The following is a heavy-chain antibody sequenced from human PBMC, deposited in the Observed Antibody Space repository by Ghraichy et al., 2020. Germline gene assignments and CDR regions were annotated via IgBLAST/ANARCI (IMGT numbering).Heavy chain of an antibody. CDR2: IYYSGST. Sequence: SQTLSLTCTVSGGSISSSRYYWGWIRQPPGKGLEWIGSIYYSGSTYYNPSLKSRVTISVDTSKNQFSLKLSSVTAADTAVYYCARHVRGNYGPMDYWGQGTLVTVSS. CDR1: GGSISSSRYY. D-gene: IGHD3-16*01. V-gene: IGHV4-39*01. J-gene: IGHJ4*02. CDR3: ARHVRGNYGPMDY.